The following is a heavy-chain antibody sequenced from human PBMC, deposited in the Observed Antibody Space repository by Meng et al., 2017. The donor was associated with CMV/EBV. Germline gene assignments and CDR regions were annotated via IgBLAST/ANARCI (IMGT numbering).Heavy chain of an antibody. J-gene: IGHJ3*02. D-gene: IGHD1-7*01. CDR1: GGSFSGYY. Sequence: SETLSLTCAVYGGSFSGYYWSWIRQPPGKGLEWIGEINHSGSTNYNPSLKSRVTISVDTSKNQFSLKLSSVTAADTAVYYCARLYNWNYGGAFDIWGQGTMVTVSS. V-gene: IGHV4-34*01. CDR2: INHSGST. CDR3: ARLYNWNYGGAFDI.